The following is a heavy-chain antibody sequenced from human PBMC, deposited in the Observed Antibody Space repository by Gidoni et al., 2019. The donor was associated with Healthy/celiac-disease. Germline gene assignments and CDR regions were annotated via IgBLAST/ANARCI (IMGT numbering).Heavy chain of an antibody. CDR3: ARGLDYGGKCWFDP. CDR1: GYSISSGYY. V-gene: IGHV4-38-2*01. J-gene: IGHJ5*02. Sequence: QVQLQESGPGLVKPSETLSLTCAVSGYSISSGYYWGWIRQPPGKGLEWIGSIYHSGSTYYNPSLKSRVTISVDTSKNQFSLKLSSVTAADTAVYYCARGLDYGGKCWFDPWGQGTLVTVSS. CDR2: IYHSGST. D-gene: IGHD4-17*01.